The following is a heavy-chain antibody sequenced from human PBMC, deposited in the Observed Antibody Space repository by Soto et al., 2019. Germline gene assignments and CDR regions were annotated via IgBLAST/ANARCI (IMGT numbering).Heavy chain of an antibody. CDR3: ARESLSRSGSYYQYYYYGMDV. CDR2: IYYSGST. Sequence: QVQLQESGPGLVKPSQTLSLTCTVSGGSISSGGYYWSWIRQHPGKGLEWIGYIYYSGSTYYNPSLKRRVTISVDTSKNQFSLKLTSVTAADTAVYYCARESLSRSGSYYQYYYYGMDVWGQGTTVTVSS. V-gene: IGHV4-31*03. CDR1: GGSISSGGYY. D-gene: IGHD3-10*01. J-gene: IGHJ6*02.